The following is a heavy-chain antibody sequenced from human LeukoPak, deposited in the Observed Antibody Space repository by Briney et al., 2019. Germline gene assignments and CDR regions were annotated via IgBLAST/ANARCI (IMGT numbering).Heavy chain of an antibody. D-gene: IGHD4-17*01. J-gene: IGHJ4*02. CDR1: GGSISGYY. V-gene: IGHV4-59*08. CDR2: IYYSGST. Sequence: SETLSLTCTVSGGSISGYYWSWIRQPPGKGLEWIAYIYYSGSTNYNPSLKSRVTISVDTSKNQFSLKLSSVTAADTAVYYCARGGTVSFDYWGQGTLVTVSS. CDR3: ARGGTVSFDY.